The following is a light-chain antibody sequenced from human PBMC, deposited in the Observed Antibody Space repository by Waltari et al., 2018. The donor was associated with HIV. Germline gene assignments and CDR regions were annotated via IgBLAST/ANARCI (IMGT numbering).Light chain of an antibody. J-gene: IGKJ2*01. Sequence: EFVLTQFPATLSLSPGERATLSCRASQPISGSIAWYQQRPGQTPRLLIYDSSKRATDIPTRFSGSGSGTDFTLTIASLEPEDFTFYYCQHRSSWPLYTFGQGTRVDIK. CDR2: DSS. V-gene: IGKV3-11*01. CDR1: QPISGS. CDR3: QHRSSWPLYT.